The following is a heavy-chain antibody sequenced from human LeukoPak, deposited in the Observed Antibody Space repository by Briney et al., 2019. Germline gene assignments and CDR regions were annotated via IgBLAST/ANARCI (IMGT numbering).Heavy chain of an antibody. CDR1: GFTFSSYS. CDR2: ISSSSSYI. J-gene: IGHJ4*02. D-gene: IGHD3-10*01. Sequence: GGSLRLSCAASGFTFSSYSMNWVRQAPGKGLEWVSSISSSSSYIYYADSVKGRFTISRDNAKNSLYLQMNSLRAEDTAVYYCAARAECTGSGSYRDYWGQGTLVTVSS. CDR3: AARAECTGSGSYRDY. V-gene: IGHV3-21*01.